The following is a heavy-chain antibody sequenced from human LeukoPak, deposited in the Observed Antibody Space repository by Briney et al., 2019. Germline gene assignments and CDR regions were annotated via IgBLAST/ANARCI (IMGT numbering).Heavy chain of an antibody. J-gene: IGHJ4*02. Sequence: SETLSLTCTVSGGSISSGGYYWSWIRQPPGKGLEWIGYIYHSGSTYYNPSLKSRVTISVDTSKNQFSLKLTSVTAADTAVYYCARVDLYYDSSGYSQAANDYWGQGTLVTVAS. CDR2: IYHSGST. CDR3: ARVDLYYDSSGYSQAANDY. D-gene: IGHD3-22*01. V-gene: IGHV4-30-2*01. CDR1: GGSISSGGYY.